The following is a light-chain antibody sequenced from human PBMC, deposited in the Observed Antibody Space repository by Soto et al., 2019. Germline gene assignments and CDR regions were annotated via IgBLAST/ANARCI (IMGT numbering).Light chain of an antibody. CDR2: SNI. CDR1: SSNIGRYA. J-gene: IGLJ3*02. V-gene: IGLV1-44*01. CDR3: AGWDDILNGWV. Sequence: QSVLTQPPSASGTPGQRVTISCSGSSSNIGRYAINWYQQLPGTAPKVVIFSNINRPSRVPDRFSGSKSGTSASLAISGLQAEDEADYYCAGWDDILNGWVFGGGTKLTVL.